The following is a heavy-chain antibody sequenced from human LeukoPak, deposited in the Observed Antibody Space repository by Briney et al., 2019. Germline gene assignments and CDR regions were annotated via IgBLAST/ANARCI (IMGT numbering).Heavy chain of an antibody. V-gene: IGHV1-69*06. J-gene: IGHJ5*02. D-gene: IGHD6-13*01. CDR3: ARDLRYSSSWSPNWFDP. CDR1: GGTFSSYA. CDR2: IIPIFGTA. Sequence: RASVKASCKASGGTFSSYAISWVRQAPGQGLEWMGGIIPIFGTANYAQKFQGRVTITADKSTSTAYMELSSLRSEDTAVYYCARDLRYSSSWSPNWFDPWGQGTLVTVSS.